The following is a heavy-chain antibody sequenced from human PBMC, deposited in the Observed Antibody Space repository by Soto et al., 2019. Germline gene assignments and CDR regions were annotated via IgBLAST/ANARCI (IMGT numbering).Heavy chain of an antibody. CDR1: GLTFSSNA. V-gene: IGHV3-23*01. J-gene: IGHJ5*01. Sequence: EVQLLESGGGMVQPGGSLRLSCAASGLTFSSNAMSWVRQAPGKGLEWVSTISDSGGSTYYADSVKGRFTISRHNSKNTLYLQMNSLRAEDTAVYYCAKDESRVVVPDNWFDSWGQGTLVTVSS. CDR2: ISDSGGST. CDR3: AKDESRVVVPDNWFDS. D-gene: IGHD2-15*01.